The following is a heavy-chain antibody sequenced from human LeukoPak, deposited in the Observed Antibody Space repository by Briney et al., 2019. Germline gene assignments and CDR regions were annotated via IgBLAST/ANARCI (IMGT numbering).Heavy chain of an antibody. V-gene: IGHV1-69-2*01. CDR2: VDPEDGET. J-gene: IGHJ3*02. CDR1: GYTFTDYY. Sequence: ASVKVSCKVSGYTFTDYYMHWVQQAPGKGLEWMGLVDPEDGETIYAEKFQGRVTITADTSTDTAYMELSSLRSEDTAVYYCARDLTGTSGSDAFDIWGQGTMVTVSS. D-gene: IGHD1-7*01. CDR3: ARDLTGTSGSDAFDI.